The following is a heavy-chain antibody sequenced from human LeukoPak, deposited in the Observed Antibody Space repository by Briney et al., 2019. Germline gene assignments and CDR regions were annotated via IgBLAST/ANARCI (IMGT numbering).Heavy chain of an antibody. Sequence: GRSLRLSCAASGFTFSSYGMHWVRQAPGKGLEWVAVISYDGSNKYYADSVKGRFTISRDNSKNTLYLQMNSLRAEDTAVYYCATSNFWSGYYTGDYYYYGMDVWGQGTTVTVSS. D-gene: IGHD3-3*01. CDR3: ATSNFWSGYYTGDYYYYGMDV. V-gene: IGHV3-30*03. CDR1: GFTFSSYG. CDR2: ISYDGSNK. J-gene: IGHJ6*02.